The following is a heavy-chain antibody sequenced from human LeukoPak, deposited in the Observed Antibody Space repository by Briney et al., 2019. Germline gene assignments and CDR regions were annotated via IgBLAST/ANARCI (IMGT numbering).Heavy chain of an antibody. D-gene: IGHD2-2*01. CDR2: IICSGGST. CDR1: GFTFSSYA. CDR3: ARGYCSSTSCYPDY. J-gene: IGHJ4*02. Sequence: GGSLRLSCAASGFTFSSYAMSWVRQAPGKGVEGGLVIICSGGSTYYADSVKGRFTISRDNSKTTLYLQMNSLRAEDTAVYYCARGYCSSTSCYPDYWGQGTLVTVSS. V-gene: IGHV3-23*01.